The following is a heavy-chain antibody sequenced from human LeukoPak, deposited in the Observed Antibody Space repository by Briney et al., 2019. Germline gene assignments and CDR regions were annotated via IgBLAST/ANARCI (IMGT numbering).Heavy chain of an antibody. V-gene: IGHV4-38-2*02. D-gene: IGHD3-16*01. J-gene: IGHJ4*02. Sequence: SETLSLTCTVSGYSISSGYYWGWIRQPPGKGLEWIGTIYHSGTTYHNPSLKSRVTISVDTSKNQFSLKLSSVTAADMAVYYCASDGGDYWGQGTLVTVSS. CDR2: IYHSGTT. CDR1: GYSISSGYY. CDR3: ASDGGDY.